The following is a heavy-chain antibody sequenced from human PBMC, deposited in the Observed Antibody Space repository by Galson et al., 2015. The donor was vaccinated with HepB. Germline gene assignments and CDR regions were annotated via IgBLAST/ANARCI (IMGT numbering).Heavy chain of an antibody. CDR3: AKRGAAAGTGYYFDY. D-gene: IGHD6-13*01. V-gene: IGHV3-23*01. CDR1: GFTFSSYA. CDR2: ISGSGGST. J-gene: IGHJ4*02. Sequence: SLRLSCAASGFTFSSYAMSWVRQAPGKGLEWVSAISGSGGSTYYADSVKGRFTISRDNSKNTLYLQMNGLRAEDTAVYYCAKRGAAAGTGYYFDYWGQGTLVTVSS.